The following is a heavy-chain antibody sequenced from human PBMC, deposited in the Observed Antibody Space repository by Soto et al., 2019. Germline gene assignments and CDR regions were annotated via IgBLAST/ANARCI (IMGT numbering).Heavy chain of an antibody. CDR2: ISYDGSNK. CDR1: GFTFSSYS. CDR3: AKGGLQYCSGGSCPYYYGLDV. V-gene: IGHV3-30*18. J-gene: IGHJ6*02. Sequence: QVQLVESGGGVVQPGRSLSLSCAASGFTFSSYSIHWVRQAPGKGLEWVAVISYDGSNKYYADSVKGRFSISRDNSKNTLSQQMNSPRPEETAVYYCAKGGLQYCSGGSCPYYYGLDVWGHGTTVTVSS. D-gene: IGHD2-15*01.